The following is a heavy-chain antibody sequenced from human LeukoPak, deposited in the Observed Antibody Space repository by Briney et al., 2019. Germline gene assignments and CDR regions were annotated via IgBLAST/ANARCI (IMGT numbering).Heavy chain of an antibody. D-gene: IGHD1-26*01. CDR3: AIPQWELLN. V-gene: IGHV3-23*01. J-gene: IGHJ4*02. Sequence: PGGSLSLFCAPSGFPFRSYTMSWVRQAPGKGLVVGSAIGGSGADIESPGYVKGRFTTSRDNSKHTRHLKMTNLRAQDTAVYDSAIPQWELLNWRQGTLVTVSS. CDR1: GFPFRSYT. CDR2: IGGSGADI.